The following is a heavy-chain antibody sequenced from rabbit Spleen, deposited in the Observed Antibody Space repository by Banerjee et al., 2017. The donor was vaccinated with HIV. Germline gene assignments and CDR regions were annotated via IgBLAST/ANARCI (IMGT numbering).Heavy chain of an antibody. J-gene: IGHJ4*01. D-gene: IGHD1-1*01. CDR2: INTATNKD. CDR1: GFSFRDIDV. Sequence: QQQLVEAGGGLVKPGASLTLTCKASGFSFRDIDVMCWVRQAPGKGLEWIACINTATNKDVYATWAKGRFTISRTSSTTVTLQMTSLTAADTATYFCARDLTSVIGWNFNLWGQGTLVTVS. CDR3: ARDLTSVIGWNFNL. V-gene: IGHV1S45*01.